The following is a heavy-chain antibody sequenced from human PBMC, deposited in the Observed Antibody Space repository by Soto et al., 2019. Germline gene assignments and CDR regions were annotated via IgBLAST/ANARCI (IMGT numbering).Heavy chain of an antibody. D-gene: IGHD3-3*01. CDR1: GVSINNNFW. Sequence: XETLSLTCAFSGVSINNNFWSWVRHPPGKGLEWIGEIYQTGSINYNPSLRSRVTISVDKSKNQLSLKVDSVTAADTAFYYCVRGNDNYDFWNNWSLDPWGQGTLGTVSS. V-gene: IGHV4-4*02. CDR3: VRGNDNYDFWNNWSLDP. CDR2: IYQTGSI. J-gene: IGHJ5*02.